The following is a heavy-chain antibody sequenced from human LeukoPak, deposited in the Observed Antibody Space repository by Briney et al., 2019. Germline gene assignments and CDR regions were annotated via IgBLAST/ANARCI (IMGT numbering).Heavy chain of an antibody. CDR2: IYYSGST. CDR1: GGSISSSSYY. J-gene: IGHJ5*02. V-gene: IGHV4-39*01. D-gene: IGHD3-3*01. CDR3: ARRLVFGVVERYNWFDP. Sequence: PSETLSLTCTVSGGSISSSSYYWGWIRQPPGKGLEWIGRIYYSGSTYYNPSLKSRVTISVDTSKNQFSLKLSSVTAADTAVYYCARRLVFGVVERYNWFDPWGQGTLVTVSS.